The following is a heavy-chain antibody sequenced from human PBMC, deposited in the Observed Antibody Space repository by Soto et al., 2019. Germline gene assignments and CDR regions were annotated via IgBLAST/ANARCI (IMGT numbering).Heavy chain of an antibody. CDR2: IDGSGRNT. V-gene: IGHV3-23*01. CDR1: GFTFSSYA. J-gene: IGHJ4*02. D-gene: IGHD2-15*01. CDR3: AKDGGSVCSGGTCYFQAPDY. Sequence: PGGSLRLSCAASGFTFSSYAMSWVRQAPGKGLEWVSGIDGSGRNTYYADSVKGRFTISRDNSKNTLSVQMNGLRVEDTALYYCAKDGGSVCSGGTCYFQAPDYWGRGTLATVSS.